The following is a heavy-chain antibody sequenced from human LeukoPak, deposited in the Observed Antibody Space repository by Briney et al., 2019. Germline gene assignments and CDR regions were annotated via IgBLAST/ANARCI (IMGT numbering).Heavy chain of an antibody. CDR1: GFTFSSYS. V-gene: IGHV3-48*04. D-gene: IGHD3-10*01. CDR3: ARDNRMVRGTIDY. CDR2: ISSSSSTI. J-gene: IGHJ4*02. Sequence: GGSLRLSCAASGFTFSSYSIDWVRQAPGKGLEWLSYISSSSSTIYYADSVKGRFTISRDNAKNSVYLQMNSLRAEDTAVYYCARDNRMVRGTIDYWGQGTLVTVSS.